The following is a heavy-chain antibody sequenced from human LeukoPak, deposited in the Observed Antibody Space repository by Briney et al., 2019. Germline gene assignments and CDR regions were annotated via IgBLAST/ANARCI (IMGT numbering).Heavy chain of an antibody. D-gene: IGHD3-22*01. J-gene: IGHJ2*01. V-gene: IGHV4-4*02. CDR2: IYHTGNT. CDR3: ARLARYYDSSGYYPYWYFDL. CDR1: GGSISSSYW. Sequence: SETLSLTCAVSGGSISSSYWWSWVRQPPGKGLEWIGEIYHTGNTNYNPSLKSRVTISVDTSKNQFSLKLSSVTAADTAVYYCARLARYYDSSGYYPYWYFDLWGRGTLVTVSS.